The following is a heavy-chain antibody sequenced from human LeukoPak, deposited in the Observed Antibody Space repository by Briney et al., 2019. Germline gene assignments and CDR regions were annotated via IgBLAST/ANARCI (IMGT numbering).Heavy chain of an antibody. CDR1: GYTFTSYY. Sequence: GASVKVSCKASGYTFTSYYMHWVRQAPGQGLEWVGIINPSGGSTSYAQKFQGRVTMTRDTSTSTVYMELSSLRSEDTAVYYCARESGVVVVAAIDNAFDIWGQGTMVTVSS. V-gene: IGHV1-46*03. CDR2: INPSGGST. D-gene: IGHD2-15*01. CDR3: ARESGVVVVAAIDNAFDI. J-gene: IGHJ3*02.